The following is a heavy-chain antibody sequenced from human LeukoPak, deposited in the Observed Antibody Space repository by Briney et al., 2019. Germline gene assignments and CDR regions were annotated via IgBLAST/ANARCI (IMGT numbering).Heavy chain of an antibody. CDR1: GFTFSVYY. Sequence: GGSLRLSCAAFGFTFSVYYMSWIRQAPGKGLEWVSYISSSSSYTNYADSVKGRFTISRDNAKNSLYLQMNSLRAEDTAVYYCARDGLRYFDGDFDYWGQGTLVTVSS. J-gene: IGHJ4*02. CDR3: ARDGLRYFDGDFDY. CDR2: ISSSSSYT. D-gene: IGHD3-9*01. V-gene: IGHV3-11*06.